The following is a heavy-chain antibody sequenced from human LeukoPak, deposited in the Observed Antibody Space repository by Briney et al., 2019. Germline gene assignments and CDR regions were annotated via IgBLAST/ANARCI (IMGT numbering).Heavy chain of an antibody. J-gene: IGHJ3*02. V-gene: IGHV4-59*01. Sequence: SETLSLTCTVSGGSISSYYWSWIRQPPGKGLEWIGYIYYSGSTNYNPSLKSRVTISVDTSKNQFSLKLNSVTAADTAVYYCARSLSSTWYFGAFDIWGQGTMVTVSS. CDR1: GGSISSYY. CDR2: IYYSGST. D-gene: IGHD6-13*01. CDR3: ARSLSSTWYFGAFDI.